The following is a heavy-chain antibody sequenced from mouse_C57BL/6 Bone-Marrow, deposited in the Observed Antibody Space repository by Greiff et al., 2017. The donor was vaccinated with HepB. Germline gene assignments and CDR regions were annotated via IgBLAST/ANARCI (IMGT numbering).Heavy chain of an antibody. CDR1: GYTFTDYE. J-gene: IGHJ2*01. CDR3: TRSKVPYYYGSRGFDY. Sequence: QVQLQQSGAELVRPGASVTLSCKASGYTFTDYEMHWVKQTPAHGLEWIGAIDPETGGTAYNQKFKGKAILTADKSSSTAYMELRSLTSEDSAVYYCTRSKVPYYYGSRGFDYWGQGTTLTVSS. CDR2: IDPETGGT. D-gene: IGHD1-1*01. V-gene: IGHV1-15*01.